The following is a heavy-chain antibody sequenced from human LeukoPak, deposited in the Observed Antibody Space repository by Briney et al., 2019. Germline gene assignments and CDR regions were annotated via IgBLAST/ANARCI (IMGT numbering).Heavy chain of an antibody. V-gene: IGHV3-15*01. CDR2: IKTKSEGGTT. Sequence: GGSLRLSCAASGFTVSNAWMIWVRQAPGKGLEWVGRIKTKSEGGTTDCAAPVKGRFTISRDDSKNTLYLQMNSLRSEDTGVYYCTTEVGATAKGWGQGTLVTVSS. CDR3: TTEVGATAKG. CDR1: GFTVSNAW. J-gene: IGHJ4*02. D-gene: IGHD1-26*01.